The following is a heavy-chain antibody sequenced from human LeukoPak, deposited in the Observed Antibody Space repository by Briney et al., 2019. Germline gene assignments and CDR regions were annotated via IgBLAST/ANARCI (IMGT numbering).Heavy chain of an antibody. CDR2: IYYSGST. J-gene: IGHJ4*02. CDR1: GGSVSSGSYY. D-gene: IGHD3-10*01. V-gene: IGHV4-61*01. CDR3: ARGTMVRGELVY. Sequence: PSETLSLTCTVSGGSVSSGSYYWGWIRQPPGKGLEWIGYIYYSGSTNYNPSLKSRVTISVDTSKNQFSLKLSSVTAADTAVYYCARGTMVRGELVYWGQGTLVTVSS.